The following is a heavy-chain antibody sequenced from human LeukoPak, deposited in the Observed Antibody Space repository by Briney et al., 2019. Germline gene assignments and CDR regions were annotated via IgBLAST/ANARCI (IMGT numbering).Heavy chain of an antibody. CDR2: VHSGGS. D-gene: IGHD3-22*01. V-gene: IGHV4-61*02. CDR1: GGSISSGSYH. J-gene: IGHJ4*02. Sequence: KTSETLSLTCTVSGGSISSGSYHWNWIRQPAGKALEWIVRVHSGGSDYNPSLKSRVTISEDTPKNQFALKLSSVTAADTAVYYCARSYDISGYQARGFDYWGQGILVTVSS. CDR3: ARSYDISGYQARGFDY.